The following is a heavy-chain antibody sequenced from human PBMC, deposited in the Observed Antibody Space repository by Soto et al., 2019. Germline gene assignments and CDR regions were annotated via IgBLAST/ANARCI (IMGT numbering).Heavy chain of an antibody. D-gene: IGHD1-26*01. CDR1: GYTFTSYD. V-gene: IGHV1-8*01. CDR3: ARLTGFFSERNIHFDY. CDR2: MNPNSGNT. J-gene: IGHJ4*02. Sequence: ASVKVSCKASGYTFTSYDINWVRQATGQGLEWMGWMNPNSGNTGYAQKFQGRVTMTRNTSISTAYMELSSLRSEDTAVYYCARLTGFFSERNIHFDYWGQGTLVTVSS.